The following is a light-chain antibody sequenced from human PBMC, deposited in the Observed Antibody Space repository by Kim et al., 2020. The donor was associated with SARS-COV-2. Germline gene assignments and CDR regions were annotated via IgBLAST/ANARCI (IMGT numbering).Light chain of an antibody. V-gene: IGKV2-30*01. J-gene: IGKJ3*01. CDR1: QSLV. CDR2: KVS. CDR3: MQGTHWPFT. Sequence: SLPAILGQPASISCRSSQSLVNWFHQRPGQSPRRLIYKVSNRDSGVPDRFSGSGSGTDFTLQISRVEAEDVGVYYCMQGTHWPFTFGPGTKVDIK.